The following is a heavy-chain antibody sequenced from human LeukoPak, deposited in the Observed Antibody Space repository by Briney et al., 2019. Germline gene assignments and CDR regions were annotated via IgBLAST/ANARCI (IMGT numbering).Heavy chain of an antibody. CDR3: ARQSGSHYD. D-gene: IGHD1-26*01. CDR1: GYSFTSYW. CDR2: IYPGDSDT. V-gene: IGHV5-51*01. J-gene: IGHJ4*02. Sequence: GESLKISCKGSGYSFTSYWIGWVRQMPGKGLEWMGIIYPGDSDTRYSPSFQGQVTISAEKSITTPYLQWSSLKAAATATFYFARQSGSHYDWGQGTLVTVSS.